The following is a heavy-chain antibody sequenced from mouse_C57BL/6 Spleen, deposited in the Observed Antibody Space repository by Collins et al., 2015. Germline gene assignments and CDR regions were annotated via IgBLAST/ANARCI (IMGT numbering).Heavy chain of an antibody. J-gene: IGHJ2*01. D-gene: IGHD4-1*01. CDR3: SRSDGTFGYFDY. CDR2: VFPGNSDT. CDR1: GYTFTSYW. V-gene: IGHV1-5*01. Sequence: EVQLQQSGTVLARPGASVKLSCKTSGYTFTSYWMHWVKQRPGQGLEWIGTVFPGNSDTTYNQKFKGKAKLTAITSASTAYVELSSLTNEDSAVYYCSRSDGTFGYFDYWGHGTTLTVSS.